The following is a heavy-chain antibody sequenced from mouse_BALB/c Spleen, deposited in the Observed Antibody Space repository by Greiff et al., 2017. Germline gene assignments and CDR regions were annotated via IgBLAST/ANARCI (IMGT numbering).Heavy chain of an antibody. CDR3: ARDIAHYYAMDY. Sequence: EVMLVESGGGLVQPGGSLRLSCATSGFTFTDYYMSWVRQPPGKALEWLGFIRNKANGYTTEYSASVKGRFTISRDNSQSILYLQMNTLRAEDSATYYCARDIAHYYAMDYWGQGTSVTVSS. V-gene: IGHV7-3*02. J-gene: IGHJ4*01. CDR1: GFTFTDYY. CDR2: IRNKANGYTT.